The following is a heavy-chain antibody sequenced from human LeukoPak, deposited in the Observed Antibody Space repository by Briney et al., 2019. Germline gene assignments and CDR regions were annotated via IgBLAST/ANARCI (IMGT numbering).Heavy chain of an antibody. D-gene: IGHD3-10*01. CDR2: IYYSGST. CDR3: AREWGSGTYWYFDL. J-gene: IGHJ2*01. V-gene: IGHV4-59*12. Sequence: SETLSLTCTVSGGSISSYYWSWIRQPPGKGLEWIGYIYYSGSTNYSPSLKSRVTISVDTSKNQFSLKLSSVTAADTAVYYCAREWGSGTYWYFDLWGRGTLVTVSS. CDR1: GGSISSYY.